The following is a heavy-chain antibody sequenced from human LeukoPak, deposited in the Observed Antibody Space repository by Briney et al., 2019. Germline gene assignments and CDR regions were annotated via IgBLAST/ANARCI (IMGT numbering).Heavy chain of an antibody. CDR1: GGSFSGYY. Sequence: PSETLSLTCAVYGGSFSGYYWSWIRQPPGKWLEWIGEINHSGSTNYNPSLKSRVTTSADTSKNQFSLKLTSVTAADTAVYYCARGRSAYDSSAYYYGNWGQGILVTVSS. CDR2: INHSGST. D-gene: IGHD3-22*01. V-gene: IGHV4-34*01. CDR3: ARGRSAYDSSAYYYGN. J-gene: IGHJ4*02.